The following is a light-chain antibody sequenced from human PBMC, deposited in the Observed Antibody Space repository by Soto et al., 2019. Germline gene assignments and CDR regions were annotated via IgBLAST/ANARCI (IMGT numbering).Light chain of an antibody. V-gene: IGKV3-11*01. CDR3: QQRSNWPLT. Sequence: EIVLTQSPITLSLSPGERATLSCRASQSVSSYLAWYQQKPGQAPRLLIYDTSNRATGIPARFSGSGSGTDFTLTISSLEPEDFALYYCQQRSNWPLTFGGGTKVDIK. J-gene: IGKJ4*01. CDR2: DTS. CDR1: QSVSSY.